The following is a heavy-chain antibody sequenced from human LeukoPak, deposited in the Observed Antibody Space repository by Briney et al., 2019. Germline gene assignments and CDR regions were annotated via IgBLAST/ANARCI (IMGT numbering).Heavy chain of an antibody. D-gene: IGHD6-19*01. V-gene: IGHV1-46*01. Sequence: GASVKVSCKASGYTFTSYYMHWVRQAPGQGLEWMGIINPSGGSTSYAQKFQGRATMTRDTSTSTVYMELSSLRSEDTAVYYCARDRGVEVFSSGWSLYFDYWGQGTLVTVSS. CDR3: ARDRGVEVFSSGWSLYFDY. CDR1: GYTFTSYY. CDR2: INPSGGST. J-gene: IGHJ4*02.